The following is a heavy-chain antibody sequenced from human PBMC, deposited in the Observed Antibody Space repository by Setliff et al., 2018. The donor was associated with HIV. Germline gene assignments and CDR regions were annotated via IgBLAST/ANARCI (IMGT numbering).Heavy chain of an antibody. CDR2: INAGNGNT. V-gene: IGHV1-3*01. D-gene: IGHD2-2*01. CDR3: ARLPSAAMWGGGAFDI. CDR1: GYTFTTYA. Sequence: ASVKVSCKASGYTFTTYAIHWVRQAPGQGLEWMGWINAGNGNTKYSQQFQGRVTITRDTFASTAYMELRSLTSEDTAVYYCARLPSAAMWGGGAFDIWGQGTVGTVSS. J-gene: IGHJ3*02.